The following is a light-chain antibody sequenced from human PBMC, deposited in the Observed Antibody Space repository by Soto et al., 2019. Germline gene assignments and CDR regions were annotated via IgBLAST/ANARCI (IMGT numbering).Light chain of an antibody. Sequence: QSVLTQPSSVSGAPWQRVTISCTGSSSNIGAGYDVHWYQQLPGTAPKLLIYGNSNRPSGVPDRFSGSKSGTSASLAITGLQSEDEADYYCQSYDSSLSGNVVFGGGTKLTVL. J-gene: IGLJ2*01. CDR3: QSYDSSLSGNVV. V-gene: IGLV1-40*01. CDR2: GNS. CDR1: SSNIGAGYD.